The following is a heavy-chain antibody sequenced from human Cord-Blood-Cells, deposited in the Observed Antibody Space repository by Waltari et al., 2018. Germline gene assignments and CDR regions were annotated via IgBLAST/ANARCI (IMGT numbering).Heavy chain of an antibody. CDR1: GGSFSGYY. D-gene: IGHD6-19*01. Sequence: QVRLQQWGAGLLKPSETLSLTCAVYGGSFSGYYWSWIRQPPGKGLEWIGEINHRGSTNYNPSLKSRVTISVDTSKNQFSLKLSSVTAADTAVYYCARLAEYSSGWYKDYWGQGTLVTVSS. CDR3: ARLAEYSSGWYKDY. V-gene: IGHV4-34*01. CDR2: INHRGST. J-gene: IGHJ4*02.